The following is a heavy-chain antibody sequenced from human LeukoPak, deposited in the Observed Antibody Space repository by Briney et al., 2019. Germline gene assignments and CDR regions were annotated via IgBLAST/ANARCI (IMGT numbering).Heavy chain of an antibody. J-gene: IGHJ4*02. V-gene: IGHV3-30*02. CDR3: AKDHPYYFDY. CDR1: GFTFSSYG. CDR2: IRYDGSNK. Sequence: PGGSLRLSCAASGFTFSSYGMHWVRQAPGKGLKWVAFIRYDGSNKYYADSVKGRFTISRDNSKNTLYLQMNSLRAEDTAVYYCAKDHPYYFDYWGQGTLVTVSS.